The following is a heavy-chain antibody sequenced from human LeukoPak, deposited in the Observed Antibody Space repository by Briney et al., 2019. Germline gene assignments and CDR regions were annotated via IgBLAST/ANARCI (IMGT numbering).Heavy chain of an antibody. Sequence: GGSLRLSCAASGFTFSDYYMSWIRQAPGKGLEWVSYISSSGSTIYYADSVKGRFTISRDNAKNSLYLQMNSLRAEDTAVYYCAGDSSGYYYALFYWGQGTLVTVSS. CDR1: GFTFSDYY. V-gene: IGHV3-11*01. CDR2: ISSSGSTI. D-gene: IGHD3-22*01. CDR3: AGDSSGYYYALFY. J-gene: IGHJ4*02.